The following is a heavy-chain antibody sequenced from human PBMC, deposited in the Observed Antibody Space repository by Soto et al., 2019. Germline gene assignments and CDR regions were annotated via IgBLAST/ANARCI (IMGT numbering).Heavy chain of an antibody. J-gene: IGHJ4*02. D-gene: IGHD5-18*01. V-gene: IGHV1-18*01. Sequence: QVQLVQSGAEVKKPGASVKVSCKASGYTFTSYGISWVRQAPGQGLEWMGWISAYNGNTNYAQKLQGRVTMTTDTSTSTAYMELRSLRSDDTAVYYCARDMLAMVAHLDRVLFDYWGQGTLVTVSS. CDR3: ARDMLAMVAHLDRVLFDY. CDR2: ISAYNGNT. CDR1: GYTFTSYG.